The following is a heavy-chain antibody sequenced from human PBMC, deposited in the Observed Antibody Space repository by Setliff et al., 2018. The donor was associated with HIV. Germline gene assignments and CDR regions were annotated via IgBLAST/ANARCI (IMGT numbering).Heavy chain of an antibody. CDR3: TRDYAYDWNSVMDV. V-gene: IGHV3-21*01. Sequence: LRLPCAASEFTFSSYRMNWVRQAPGKGLEWVSSISSSSTSIYYADSVKGRFTISRDNAKNSLYLQMNSLRADDTAVYYCTRDYAYDWNSVMDVWGKGTTVTVS. CDR1: EFTFSSYR. D-gene: IGHD1-7*01. CDR2: ISSSSTSI. J-gene: IGHJ6*03.